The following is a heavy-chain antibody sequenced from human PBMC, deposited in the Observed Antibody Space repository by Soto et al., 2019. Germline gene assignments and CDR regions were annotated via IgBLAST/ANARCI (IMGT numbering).Heavy chain of an antibody. CDR3: ARDSARAAAGGYYYYGMDV. J-gene: IGHJ6*02. Sequence: QVQLVESGGGVGQPGRSLRLSCAASGFTLSSYGIHWVRQAPGKGLEWVAVIWHDGSNKYYADSVKGRFTISRDNSKNTLSLQMNSLRAEDTALYYCARDSARAAAGGYYYYGMDVWGQGTTVTVSS. V-gene: IGHV3-33*01. CDR2: IWHDGSNK. CDR1: GFTLSSYG. D-gene: IGHD6-13*01.